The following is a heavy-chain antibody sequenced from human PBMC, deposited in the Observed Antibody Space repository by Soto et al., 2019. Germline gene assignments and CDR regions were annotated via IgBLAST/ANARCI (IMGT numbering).Heavy chain of an antibody. D-gene: IGHD2-2*01. Sequence: QVQLVQSGAAVKKPGSSVKVSCKASGGTFSSYAISWVRQAPGQGLEWMGGIIPIFGTANYAQKFQGRVTITADESTGTAHLELSTLRSEDTAAYHGARHVPAAGYYDGVDVGGQGTTVTVSS. V-gene: IGHV1-69*12. CDR1: GGTFSSYA. CDR2: IIPIFGTA. CDR3: ARHVPAAGYYDGVDV. J-gene: IGHJ6*02.